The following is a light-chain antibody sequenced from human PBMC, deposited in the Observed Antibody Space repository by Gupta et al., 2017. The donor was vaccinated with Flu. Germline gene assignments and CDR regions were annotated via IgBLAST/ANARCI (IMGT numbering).Light chain of an antibody. Sequence: GTASDVGAYNYFSLYQQHAGTASKLIVYDVYKRPSRVPGRLTVSKSGNTASLTISGLQHEEEADYRFCSFGAASFFGGGTKLTVL. CDR3: CSFGAASF. CDR1: ASDVGAYNY. J-gene: IGLJ2*01. CDR2: DVY. V-gene: IGLV2-11*03.